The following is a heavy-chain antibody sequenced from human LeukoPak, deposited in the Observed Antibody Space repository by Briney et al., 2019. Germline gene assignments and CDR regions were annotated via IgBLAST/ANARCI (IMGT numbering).Heavy chain of an antibody. CDR1: GFTFSSYA. J-gene: IGHJ4*02. D-gene: IGHD6-19*01. CDR2: ISNDGSNK. CDR3: AREINSGWYIFDY. V-gene: IGHV3-30-3*01. Sequence: PGGSLRLSCAASGFTFSSYAMHWVRQAPGKGLEWVAVISNDGSNKYYADSVKGRFTISRDNSKNTLYLQMNSLRAEDTAVYYCAREINSGWYIFDYWGQGTLVTVSS.